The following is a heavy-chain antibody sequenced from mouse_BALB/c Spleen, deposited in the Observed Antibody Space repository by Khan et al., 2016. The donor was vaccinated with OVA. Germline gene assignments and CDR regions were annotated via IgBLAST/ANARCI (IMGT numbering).Heavy chain of an antibody. CDR1: GITFSSFG. D-gene: IGHD1-1*01. CDR2: ISSGSTTV. Sequence: EVELVESGGGLVQPGGSRTLSCAASGITFSSFGMHWVRQAPETGLEWVAYISSGSTTVYYADTVKGRFTISRDNPKNTLFLQMTSLRSEDTAMYYCARGGYYGCDYWGQGTTLTVSS. V-gene: IGHV5-17*02. J-gene: IGHJ2*01. CDR3: ARGGYYGCDY.